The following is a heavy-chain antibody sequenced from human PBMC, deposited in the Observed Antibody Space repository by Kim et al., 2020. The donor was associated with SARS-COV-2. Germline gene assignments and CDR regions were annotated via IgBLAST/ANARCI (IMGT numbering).Heavy chain of an antibody. CDR1: GFTFSSYS. CDR3: AGRKSENDY. V-gene: IGHV3-21*01. J-gene: IGHJ4*02. CDR2: INNSSSYI. Sequence: GGSLRLSCAASGFTFSSYSMNWVRQAPGKGLEWVSSINNSSSYIYYADSVRGLFTISRENTKNSLYMQMNSMRAEDTVVYYCAGRKSENDYWGLGILVT.